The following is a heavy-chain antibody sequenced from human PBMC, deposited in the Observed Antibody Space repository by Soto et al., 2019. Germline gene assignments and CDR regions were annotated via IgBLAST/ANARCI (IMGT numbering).Heavy chain of an antibody. CDR3: ARGRSVIDHDDFEY. Sequence: EVQLLESGGGLVQPGGSLRLSCAASGFTFSSYALTWVRQAPGKGLEWVSVIGASGSSTFHADSVKGRFTISRDNSKNTLSLQMNSLGADDSAVYYCARGRSVIDHDDFEYWGQGTLVTVSS. V-gene: IGHV3-23*01. CDR1: GFTFSSYA. CDR2: IGASGSST. D-gene: IGHD2-21*01. J-gene: IGHJ4*02.